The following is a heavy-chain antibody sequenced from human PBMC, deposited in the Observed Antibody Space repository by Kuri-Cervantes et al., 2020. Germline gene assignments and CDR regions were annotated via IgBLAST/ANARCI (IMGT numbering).Heavy chain of an antibody. V-gene: IGHV4-34*01. Sequence: GSLRLSCAVYGGSFSGYYWSWIRQPPGKGLEWIGEINHSGSTYYNPSLKSRVTISVDTSKNQFSLKLSSVTAADTAVYYCARHDYSNNWFDPWGQGTLVTVSS. CDR3: ARHDYSNNWFDP. D-gene: IGHD4-11*01. CDR1: GGSFSGYY. J-gene: IGHJ5*02. CDR2: INHSGST.